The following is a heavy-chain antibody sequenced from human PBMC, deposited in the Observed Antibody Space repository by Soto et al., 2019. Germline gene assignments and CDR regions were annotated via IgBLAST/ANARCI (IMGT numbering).Heavy chain of an antibody. CDR1: GFTFSGYA. CDR3: AKARGYWYGFYGMDD. D-gene: IGHD2-8*02. CDR2: IFASGGIT. V-gene: IGHV3-23*01. Sequence: GGSLRLSCAASGFTFSGYAMSWVRQAPGKGLEWVSAIFASGGITYYAASVKGRFTISRDSSKNTLYLEVSSLRADDTAVYFCAKARGYWYGFYGMDDWGQGTAVTVSS. J-gene: IGHJ6*02.